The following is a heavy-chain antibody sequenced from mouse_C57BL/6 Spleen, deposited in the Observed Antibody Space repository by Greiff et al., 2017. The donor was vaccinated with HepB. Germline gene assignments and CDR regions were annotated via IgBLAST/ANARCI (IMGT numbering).Heavy chain of an antibody. Sequence: QVQLKESGPELVKPGASVKISCKASGYAFSSSWMTWVKQRPGKGLEWIGRIYPGDGDTNYNGKFKGQATLTADKSSSTAYMQLSSLTSEDSAVYFCARALPLGYFDYWGQGTTLTVSS. D-gene: IGHD6-1*01. J-gene: IGHJ2*01. CDR1: GYAFSSSW. CDR3: ARALPLGYFDY. V-gene: IGHV1-82*01. CDR2: IYPGDGDT.